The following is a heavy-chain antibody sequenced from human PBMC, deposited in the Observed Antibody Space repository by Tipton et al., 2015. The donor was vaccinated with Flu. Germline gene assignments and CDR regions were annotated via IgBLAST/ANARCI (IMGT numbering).Heavy chain of an antibody. V-gene: IGHV4-4*07. CDR2: THASGST. J-gene: IGHJ6*02. CDR1: GGSISSYF. Sequence: TLSLTCTVSGGSISSYFWSWIGQPAGKGLEWIGRTHASGSTNYNPSLKSQVTISLDTSKNQFSLKLRSVTAADSAVYYCARALVGFYYSGMDVWGQGTTVTVSS. CDR3: ARALVGFYYSGMDV. D-gene: IGHD2-15*01.